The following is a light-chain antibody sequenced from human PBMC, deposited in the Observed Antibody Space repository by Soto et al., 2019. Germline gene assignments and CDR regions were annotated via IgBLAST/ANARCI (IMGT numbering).Light chain of an antibody. CDR2: AAS. V-gene: IGKV1-39*01. Sequence: DLQMTQSPSSLSASVGDRVTITCRASQSISRYLNWYQQKQGKAPKXXIYAASSLQSGVPSRFSGSVSGTDGTITISSLKKEDGSTYYCQQSYSTPLTFGGGTKVDIK. CDR1: QSISRY. CDR3: QQSYSTPLT. J-gene: IGKJ4*01.